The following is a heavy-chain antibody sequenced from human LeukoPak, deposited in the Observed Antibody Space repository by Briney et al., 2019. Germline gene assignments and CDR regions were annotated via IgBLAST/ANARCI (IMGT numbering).Heavy chain of an antibody. V-gene: IGHV3-66*01. J-gene: IGHJ5*02. CDR2: LYSGGST. CDR1: GFTVSSNY. D-gene: IGHD6-19*01. Sequence: GGSLRLSCAASGFTVSSNYMSWVRQAPGKGLEWVSVLYSGGSTYYADSVKGRFTISRDNSKNTLYLQMNSLRAEDTAVYYCAKGGHSSGWPNWFDPWGQGTLVTVSS. CDR3: AKGGHSSGWPNWFDP.